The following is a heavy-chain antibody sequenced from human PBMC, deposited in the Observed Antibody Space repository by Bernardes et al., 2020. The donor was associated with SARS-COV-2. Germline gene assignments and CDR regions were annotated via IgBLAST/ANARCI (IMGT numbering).Heavy chain of an antibody. CDR1: GFTISSYA. CDR2: ISYDGSNK. Sequence: VETLFLTCAASGFTISSYAMNWVRQPPGKGLEWVGVISYDGSNKYYADSVKGRFTISRDNSKNTLYLQMNRLRAEDTAAYYWAREGVIAYIDAFDIWGQGTIVTASS. CDR3: AREGVIAYIDAFDI. V-gene: IGHV3-30-3*01. J-gene: IGHJ3*02. D-gene: IGHD3-16*01.